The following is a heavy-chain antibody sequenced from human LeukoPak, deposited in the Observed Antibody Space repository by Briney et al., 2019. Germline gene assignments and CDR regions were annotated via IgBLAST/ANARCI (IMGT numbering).Heavy chain of an antibody. CDR1: GFTVSSNY. CDR2: IYSGGNA. Sequence: GGSLRLSCAASGFTVSSNYMTWVRQAPGKGLEWVSVIYSGGNAYYADSVKGRFTISRDNSNNIIYLQMNSLGAEDTAVYYCAKDYRGYSYGAFDYWGQGTLVTVSS. V-gene: IGHV3-53*01. CDR3: AKDYRGYSYGAFDY. D-gene: IGHD5-18*01. J-gene: IGHJ4*02.